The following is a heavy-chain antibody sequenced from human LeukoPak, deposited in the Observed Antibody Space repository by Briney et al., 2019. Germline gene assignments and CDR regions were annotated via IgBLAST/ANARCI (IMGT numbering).Heavy chain of an antibody. D-gene: IGHD2/OR15-2a*01. CDR3: ARDNRITSDAFDI. CDR1: GSTVSSNY. Sequence: GGSLRLSCAASGSTVSSNYMSWVRQAPGKGLEWVSVIYSGGSTYYADSVKGRFTISRDNSKNTLYLQMNSLRAEDTAVYYCARDNRITSDAFDIWGQGTMVTVSS. J-gene: IGHJ3*02. CDR2: IYSGGST. V-gene: IGHV3-53*01.